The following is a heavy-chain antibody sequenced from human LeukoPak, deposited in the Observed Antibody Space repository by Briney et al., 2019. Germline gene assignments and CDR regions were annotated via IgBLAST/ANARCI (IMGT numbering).Heavy chain of an antibody. V-gene: IGHV1-69*13. CDR1: GGTFSSYG. D-gene: IGHD5-12*01. CDR2: IIPIFGTS. CDR3: ARDPGFIYFDY. Sequence: SVKVSCKASGGTFSSYGISWVRQAPGQGLEWMGGIIPIFGTSNYAQNFQGRVTITADESTSTAYMELSSLRSEDTAVYYCARDPGFIYFDYWGQGTLVTVSS. J-gene: IGHJ4*02.